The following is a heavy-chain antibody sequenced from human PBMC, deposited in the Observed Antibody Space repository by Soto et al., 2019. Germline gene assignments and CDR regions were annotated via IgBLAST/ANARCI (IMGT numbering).Heavy chain of an antibody. CDR1: GGSISSGGYY. CDR2: IYYSGST. V-gene: IGHV4-31*03. J-gene: IGHJ6*02. Sequence: SETLSLTCTVSGGSISSGGYYWSWIRQHPGKGLEWIGYIYYSGSTYYNPSLKSRVTISVDTSKNQFSLKLSSVTAADTAVYYCARDLRRPLYGMDVWGQGTTVTVSS. CDR3: ARDLRRPLYGMDV.